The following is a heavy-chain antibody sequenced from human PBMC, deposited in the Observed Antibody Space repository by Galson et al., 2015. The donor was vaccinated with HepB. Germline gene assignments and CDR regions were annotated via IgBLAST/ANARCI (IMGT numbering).Heavy chain of an antibody. CDR2: ISSSAVYT. Sequence: SLRLSCAASGFTFSDYYMSWIRQAPGKGLEWISYISSSAVYTNYADSVKGRFTISRDNSKNTLYLQMNSPRVEDTAVYYCARGRNYYDSTGSYDHWGQGTLVTVSS. D-gene: IGHD3-22*01. V-gene: IGHV3-11*06. CDR1: GFTFSDYY. CDR3: ARGRNYYDSTGSYDH. J-gene: IGHJ4*02.